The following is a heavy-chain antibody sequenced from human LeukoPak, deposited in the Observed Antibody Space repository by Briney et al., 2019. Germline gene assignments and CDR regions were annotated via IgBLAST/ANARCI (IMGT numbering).Heavy chain of an antibody. V-gene: IGHV3-30*04. Sequence: GGSLRLSCAASGFTFSSYTIHWVRQAPGKGLEWVALISSDGSNKFYANSVKGRFTISRDNSKKTVYLQMDSLRGEDTAVYSCARGATNDFWSGYGWFDPWGQGTLVTVSS. D-gene: IGHD3-3*01. CDR2: ISSDGSNK. CDR1: GFTFSSYT. CDR3: ARGATNDFWSGYGWFDP. J-gene: IGHJ5*02.